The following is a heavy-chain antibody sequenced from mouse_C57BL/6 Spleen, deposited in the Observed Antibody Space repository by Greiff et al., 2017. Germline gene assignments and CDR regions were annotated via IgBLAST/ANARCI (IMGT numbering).Heavy chain of an antibody. D-gene: IGHD1-1*01. CDR2: IDPETGGT. J-gene: IGHJ4*01. CDR1: GYTFTDYE. CDR3: TRGINTVALYYYAMDD. V-gene: IGHV1-15*01. Sequence: VQLQQSGAELVRPGASVTLSCKASGYTFTDYEMHWVKQTPVHGLEWIGAIDPETGGTAYNQKFKGKAILTADKSSSTAYMELRSLTSEDSAVYYCTRGINTVALYYYAMDDWGQGTSVTVSS.